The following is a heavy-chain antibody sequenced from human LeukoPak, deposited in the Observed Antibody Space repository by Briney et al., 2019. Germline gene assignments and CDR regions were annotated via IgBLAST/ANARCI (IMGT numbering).Heavy chain of an antibody. CDR2: INHTRST. D-gene: IGHD3-10*01. J-gene: IGHJ5*02. CDR3: SRVYYYGSGSYSPFDP. V-gene: IGHV4-34*01. CDR1: GGSFSGYY. Sequence: SETLSLTCAVYGGSFSGYYWRWIRQPPGKGLEWVGEINHTRSTNYNPSLKTRVTISVATSKTQFSLKLSSVTAADTAVYYCSRVYYYGSGSYSPFDPWGQGTLVTVSS.